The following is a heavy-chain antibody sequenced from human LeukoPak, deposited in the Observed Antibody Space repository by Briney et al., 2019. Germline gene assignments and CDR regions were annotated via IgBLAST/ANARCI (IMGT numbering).Heavy chain of an antibody. CDR1: GFTFSSHS. D-gene: IGHD2-21*02. J-gene: IGHJ4*02. Sequence: GGSLRLSCAAAGFTFSSHSMSWVRQPPGEGLEWVAAISPSGDSTTYRDSVKGQFTISRDNSRNRLYLQMNTLTVEDTAIYYSARRPLTGGVTDFFDFWGQGALVTVSS. CDR2: ISPSGDST. V-gene: IGHV3-23*01. CDR3: ARRPLTGGVTDFFDF.